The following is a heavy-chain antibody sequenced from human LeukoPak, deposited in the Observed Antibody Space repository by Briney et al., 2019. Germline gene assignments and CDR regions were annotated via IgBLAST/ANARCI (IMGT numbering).Heavy chain of an antibody. D-gene: IGHD3-16*01. CDR2: ISDSGST. CDR1: GGSFSGYY. Sequence: SETLSLTCAVYGGSFSGYYWSWIRQPPGKGLEWIGYISDSGSTNYNPSLKSRVTISVDTSKNQFSLKLNSVTASDTAMYYCARDRLSLGAFDIWGPGTTVVVSS. CDR3: ARDRLSLGAFDI. V-gene: IGHV4-59*12. J-gene: IGHJ3*02.